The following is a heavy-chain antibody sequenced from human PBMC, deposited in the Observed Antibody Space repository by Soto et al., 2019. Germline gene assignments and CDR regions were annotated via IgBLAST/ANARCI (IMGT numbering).Heavy chain of an antibody. CDR1: GYTFTSYC. Sequence: GASVKVSCKASGYTFTSYCISWVRQAPGQGLEWMGWISAYNGNTNYAQKLQGRVTMTTDTSTSTAYMELRSLRSDDTAVYYCARDREYSGYDRRFDYWGQGTLVTVSS. D-gene: IGHD5-12*01. CDR3: ARDREYSGYDRRFDY. J-gene: IGHJ4*02. V-gene: IGHV1-18*01. CDR2: ISAYNGNT.